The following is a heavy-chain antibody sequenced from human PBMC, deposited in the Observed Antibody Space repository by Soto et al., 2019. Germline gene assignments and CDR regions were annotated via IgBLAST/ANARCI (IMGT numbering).Heavy chain of an antibody. J-gene: IGHJ4*02. CDR2: IIPIFVTA. CDR1: GGIFTRYD. V-gene: IGHV1-69*01. CDR3: AVNEGRDVSNFDY. Sequence: QVQLVQSGAEVKKPGSSVKVSCKASGGIFTRYDIRWVRQAPGQGLEWMGAIIPIFVTANYAQKFQGRVTSTADASTSTAYMELSSLGSEDTAIYYCAVNEGRDVSNFDYWGQGTLVTGSS. D-gene: IGHD1-26*01.